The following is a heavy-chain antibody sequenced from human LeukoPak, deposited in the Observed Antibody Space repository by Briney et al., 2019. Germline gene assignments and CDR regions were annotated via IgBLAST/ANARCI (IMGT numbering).Heavy chain of an antibody. D-gene: IGHD1-26*01. V-gene: IGHV1-18*01. CDR1: GGTFSSYA. CDR2: ISAYNGLT. J-gene: IGHJ5*02. CDR3: ARDHGRGSYPSCFDP. Sequence: GASVKVSCKASGGTFSSYAINWVRQAPGQGLEWMGWISAYNGLTNYAQKFQGRVTMTTDTSTTTSYMELRSLRSDDTAVYYCARDHGRGSYPSCFDPWGQGTLVTVSS.